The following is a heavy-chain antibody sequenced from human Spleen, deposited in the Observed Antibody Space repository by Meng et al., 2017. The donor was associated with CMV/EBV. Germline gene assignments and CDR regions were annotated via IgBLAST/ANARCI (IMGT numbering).Heavy chain of an antibody. CDR1: GYTFTGYY. Sequence: ASVKVSCKASGYTFTGYYIHWVRQAPGQGLEWMGWMNPNSGDTNYAQRFQGRVTMTRDTSINTAYMEVNRLRSDDTALYYCARGAYCGGDCYSGVAPPKFDPWGQGTLVTVSS. D-gene: IGHD2-21*01. J-gene: IGHJ5*02. CDR3: ARGAYCGGDCYSGVAPPKFDP. CDR2: MNPNSGDT. V-gene: IGHV1-2*02.